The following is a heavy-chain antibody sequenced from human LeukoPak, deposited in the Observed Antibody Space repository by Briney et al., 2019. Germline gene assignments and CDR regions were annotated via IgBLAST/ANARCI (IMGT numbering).Heavy chain of an antibody. CDR2: ISAHDGNT. D-gene: IGHD6-19*01. CDR1: GYTFTNYG. CDR3: ARDGVYRSTPEYYLH. Sequence: ASVKVSCKASGYTFTNYGISWVRQAPGQGLEWMGWISAHDGNTNYAQKSQGRVTMTTDTSSSTAYLELRSLRSDNTAIYWCARDGVYRSTPEYYLHWGQGTLVTVSS. V-gene: IGHV1-18*01. J-gene: IGHJ1*01.